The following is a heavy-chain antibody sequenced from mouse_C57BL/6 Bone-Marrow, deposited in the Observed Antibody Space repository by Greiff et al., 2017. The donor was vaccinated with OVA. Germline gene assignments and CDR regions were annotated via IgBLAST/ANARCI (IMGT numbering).Heavy chain of an antibody. V-gene: IGHV1-53*01. CDR1: GYTFTSYW. CDR2: ISPSNGGT. D-gene: IGHD1-1*01. CDR3: AGVAFITTVVATSDY. J-gene: IGHJ2*01. Sequence: QVQLLQPGTELVKPGASVKLSCKASGYTFTSYWMHWVKQRPGQGLEWIGNISPSNGGTNYNEKFKSKVTLTVDNSSSPAYMQLSSLTSQDSAVYCCAGVAFITTVVATSDYWGEGTTLTVSA.